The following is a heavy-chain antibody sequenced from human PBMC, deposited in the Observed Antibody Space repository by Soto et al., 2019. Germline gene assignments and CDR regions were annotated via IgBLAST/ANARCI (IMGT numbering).Heavy chain of an antibody. D-gene: IGHD3-10*01. CDR3: ARSVGGSNVNFDY. V-gene: IGHV1-8*01. CDR2: MNPDSGDT. Sequence: GASVKVSCKASGYTFTKYDINWVRQATGQGPEWMGWMNPDSGDTGYVQNFQGRVTMTRNTAISTAYMELSSLRSEDTAVYYCARSVGGSNVNFDYWGQGTLVTVSS. CDR1: GYTFTKYD. J-gene: IGHJ4*02.